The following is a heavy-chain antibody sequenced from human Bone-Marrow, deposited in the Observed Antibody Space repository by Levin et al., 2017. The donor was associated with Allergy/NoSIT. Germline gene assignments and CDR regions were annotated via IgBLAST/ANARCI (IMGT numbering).Heavy chain of an antibody. J-gene: IGHJ4*02. CDR1: GYTLTEVS. Sequence: ASVKVSCRVSGYTLTEVSIHWVRQAPGKGLEWMGAFDPSDGETIYAQNFQGTLTMTADTSTDTTYMELSGLRSEDTAVYYCATEGAMYSLNYWGQGTLVTVSS. CDR2: FDPSDGET. D-gene: IGHD2-15*01. V-gene: IGHV1-24*01. CDR3: ATEGAMYSLNY.